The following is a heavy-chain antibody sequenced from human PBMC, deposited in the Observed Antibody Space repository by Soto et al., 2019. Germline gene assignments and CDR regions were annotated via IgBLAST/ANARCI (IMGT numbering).Heavy chain of an antibody. CDR1: GYTFTSYG. CDR3: ARDSSIFGGSSSISNWFDP. Sequence: ASVKVSCKASGYTFTSYGISWVRQAPGQGLEWMGWISAYNGNTNYAQKLQGRVTMTTDTSTSTAYMELRSLRSDDTAVYYCARDSSIFGGSSSISNWFDPWGQGTLVTVSS. J-gene: IGHJ5*01. V-gene: IGHV1-18*01. D-gene: IGHD6-6*01. CDR2: ISAYNGNT.